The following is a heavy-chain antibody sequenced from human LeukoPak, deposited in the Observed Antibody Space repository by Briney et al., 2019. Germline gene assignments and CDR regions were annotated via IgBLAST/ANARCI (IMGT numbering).Heavy chain of an antibody. CDR1: GFTFSSYA. CDR2: ISYDGSNK. Sequence: GGSLRLSCAASGFTFSSYAMHWVRQAPGKGLERVAVISYDGSNKYYADSVKGRFTISRDNSKNTLYLQMNSLRAEDTAVYYCARGKYDSSGYYYYWGQGTLVTVSS. J-gene: IGHJ4*02. CDR3: ARGKYDSSGYYYY. D-gene: IGHD3-22*01. V-gene: IGHV3-30-3*01.